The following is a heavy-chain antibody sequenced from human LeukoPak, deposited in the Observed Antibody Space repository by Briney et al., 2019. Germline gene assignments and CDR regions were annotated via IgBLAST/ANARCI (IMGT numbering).Heavy chain of an antibody. J-gene: IGHJ4*02. CDR1: GFTFSTLP. CDR2: IYSGGST. V-gene: IGHV3-66*01. Sequence: PGGSLRLSCSASGFTFSTLPMHWVRQAPGKGLEWVSVIYSGGSTYYADSVKGRFTISRDNSKNTLYLQMNSLRAEDTAVYHCARDDPYSNYFDYWGQGTLVTVSS. CDR3: ARDDPYSNYFDY. D-gene: IGHD4-11*01.